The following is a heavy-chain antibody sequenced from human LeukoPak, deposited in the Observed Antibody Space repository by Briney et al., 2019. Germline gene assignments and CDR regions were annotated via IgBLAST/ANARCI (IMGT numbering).Heavy chain of an antibody. D-gene: IGHD3-16*01. V-gene: IGHV4-34*01. CDR3: ASLHRGRIGFDY. CDR1: GFTFSSYG. CDR2: INHSGST. J-gene: IGHJ4*02. Sequence: GSLRLSCAASGFTFSSYGMHWVRQAPGKGLEWIGEINHSGSTNYNPSLKSRVTISVDTSKNQFSLKLSSVTAADTAVYYCASLHRGRIGFDYWGQGTLVTVSS.